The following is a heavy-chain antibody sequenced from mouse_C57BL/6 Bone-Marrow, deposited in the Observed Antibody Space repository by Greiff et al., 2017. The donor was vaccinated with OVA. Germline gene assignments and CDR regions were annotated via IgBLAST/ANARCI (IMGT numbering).Heavy chain of an antibody. D-gene: IGHD4-1*01. V-gene: IGHV1-69*01. J-gene: IGHJ2*01. CDR1: GYTFTSYW. CDR3: AIKSIKLGRDY. Sequence: QVQLQQPGAELVMPGASVKLSCKASGYTFTSYWMHWVKQRPGQGLEWIGEIDPSDSYTNYNQKFKGKSTLTVDKSSSTAYMQLSSLTSEDSAVYYCAIKSIKLGRDYWGQGTTLTVSS. CDR2: IDPSDSYT.